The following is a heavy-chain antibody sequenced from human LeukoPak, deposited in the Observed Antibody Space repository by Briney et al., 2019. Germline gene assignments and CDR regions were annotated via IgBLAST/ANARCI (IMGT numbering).Heavy chain of an antibody. CDR3: ARYTGGGVY. V-gene: IGHV3-74*01. CDR2: ISSDGNNT. CDR1: GFTFSSGY. Sequence: GGSLRLSCAVSGFTFSSGYMHWVRQPPGKGPAWVSRISSDGNNTIYADSVKGRFTISRDDARNTFYLQINSLRDADTGVYYCARYTGGGVYWGQGTLVTVSS. J-gene: IGHJ4*02. D-gene: IGHD2-2*02.